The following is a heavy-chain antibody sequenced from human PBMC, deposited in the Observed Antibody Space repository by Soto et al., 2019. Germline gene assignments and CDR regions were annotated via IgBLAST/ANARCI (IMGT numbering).Heavy chain of an antibody. J-gene: IGHJ4*02. D-gene: IGHD1-26*01. Sequence: QVVLLQSGAEVKEPGSSVRLSSQVSGSTFNNFAFSWVRQAPGQGPEWLGGIVVMSNAADYSQRFQDRVMITADTSTSTLYMELGSLTFDDTAVYYCARAIKRWEVNYYFDYWGQGTLVTVSS. CDR2: IVVMSNAA. CDR1: GSTFNNFA. CDR3: ARAIKRWEVNYYFDY. V-gene: IGHV1-69*06.